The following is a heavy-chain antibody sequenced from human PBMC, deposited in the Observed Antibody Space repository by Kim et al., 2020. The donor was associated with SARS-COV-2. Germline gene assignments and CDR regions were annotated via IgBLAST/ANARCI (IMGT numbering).Heavy chain of an antibody. Sequence: GGSLRLSCAASGFTFSSYWMHWVHQAPGKGLVRVSRINSDGSSTSYADSVKGRFTISRDNAKNTLYLQMNSLRAEDTAVYYCARTPAELRYFDWGGLWSHGGANYYGMDVWGQGTTVTVSS. CDR2: INSDGSST. CDR1: GFTFSSYW. D-gene: IGHD3-9*01. CDR3: ARTPAELRYFDWGGLWSHGGANYYGMDV. V-gene: IGHV3-74*01. J-gene: IGHJ6*02.